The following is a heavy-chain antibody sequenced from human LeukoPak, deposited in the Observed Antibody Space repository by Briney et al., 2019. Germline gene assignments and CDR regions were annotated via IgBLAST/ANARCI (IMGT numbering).Heavy chain of an antibody. V-gene: IGHV1-69*04. CDR2: IIPILGIA. Sequence: GASVKVSCKASGGTFSSYAISWVRQAPGQGLEWMGRIIPILGIANYAQKFQVRVTITADKSTSTAYMELSSLRSEDTAVYYCARWLEGDAFDIWGQGTMVTVSS. CDR1: GGTFSSYA. J-gene: IGHJ3*02. D-gene: IGHD6-19*01. CDR3: ARWLEGDAFDI.